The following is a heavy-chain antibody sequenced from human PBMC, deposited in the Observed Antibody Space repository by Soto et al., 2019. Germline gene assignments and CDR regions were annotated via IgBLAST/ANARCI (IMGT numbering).Heavy chain of an antibody. D-gene: IGHD1-26*01. CDR2: IKSKTDGGTT. V-gene: IGHV3-15*05. Sequence: ELQLVESGGGLVKPGGSLRLSCAASGFSFSNGWMSWVRQAAGKGLEWVGRIKSKTDGGTTDYAAPVKGRFTISRDDSKNTRYLQMNSMIIEDKAVYYCTTDEWEWGQGSLVTVSS. CDR3: TTDEWE. J-gene: IGHJ4*02. CDR1: GFSFSNGW.